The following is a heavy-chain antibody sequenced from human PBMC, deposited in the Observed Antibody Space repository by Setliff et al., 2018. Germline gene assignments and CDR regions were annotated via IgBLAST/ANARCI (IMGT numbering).Heavy chain of an antibody. J-gene: IGHJ4*02. CDR2: IIPILGIA. CDR3: ARVTIAVAGYFDF. Sequence: ASVKVSCKASGGTFSSYSISWVRQAPGQGLEWVGGIIPILGIANYAHKFQGRVTMTSDTSTSTAYMELRSLRSDDTAVYYCARVTIAVAGYFDFWGQGTLVTVSS. CDR1: GGTFSSYS. D-gene: IGHD6-19*01. V-gene: IGHV1-69*10.